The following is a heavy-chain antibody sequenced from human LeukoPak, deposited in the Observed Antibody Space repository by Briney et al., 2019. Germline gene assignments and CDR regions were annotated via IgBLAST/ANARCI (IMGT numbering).Heavy chain of an antibody. CDR3: ARGMIAVAGGTSAYIDY. V-gene: IGHV4-39*07. D-gene: IGHD6-19*01. CDR1: GGSISSSSYY. CDR2: IYYSGST. J-gene: IGHJ4*02. Sequence: PSETLSLTCTVSGGSISSSSYYWGWIRQPPGTGLEWIGSIYYSGSTYYNPSLKSRVTISVDKSKNQFSLKLSSVTAADTAVYYCARGMIAVAGGTSAYIDYWGQGTLVTVSS.